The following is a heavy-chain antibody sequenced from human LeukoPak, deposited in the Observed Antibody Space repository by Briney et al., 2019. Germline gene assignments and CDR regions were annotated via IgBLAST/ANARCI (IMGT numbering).Heavy chain of an antibody. CDR1: GFTFSSYG. Sequence: GGSLRLSCAASGFTFSSYGMHWVRQAPGKGLEWVAFIRYDGSNKYYADSVKGRFAISRDNSKNTLYLQMHSLRAEDTAVYYCANGYCSSTSCRNDYWGQGTLVTVSS. CDR2: IRYDGSNK. J-gene: IGHJ4*02. CDR3: ANGYCSSTSCRNDY. D-gene: IGHD2-2*01. V-gene: IGHV3-30*02.